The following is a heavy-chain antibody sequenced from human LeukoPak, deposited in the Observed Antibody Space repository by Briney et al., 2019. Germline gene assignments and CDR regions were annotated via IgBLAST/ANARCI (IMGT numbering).Heavy chain of an antibody. CDR2: ISYSSSHI. CDR1: GFTFSSYS. D-gene: IGHD1-1*01. CDR3: ATQEGNGPYYYYALDV. J-gene: IGHJ6*02. V-gene: IGHV3-21*01. Sequence: GGSLRLSCAASGFTFSSYSMNWVRQAPGKGLEWVSAISYSSSHIYYADSVKGRFTISRDNAMNSLFLQMNSLRAGDTAVYYCATQEGNGPYYYYALDVWGQGTTVTVFS.